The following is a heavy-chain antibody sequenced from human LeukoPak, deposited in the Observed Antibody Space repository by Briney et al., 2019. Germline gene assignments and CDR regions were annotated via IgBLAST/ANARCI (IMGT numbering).Heavy chain of an antibody. Sequence: PGGSLRLSCAASGFTFSDYYMSWIRQAPGKGLEWVSAISGSGGSTYYADSVKGRFTISRDNSKNTLYLQMNSLRAEDTAVYYCARGMSVGAPRVVYYYYYYMDIWGKGTTVTVSS. CDR3: ARGMSVGAPRVVYYYYYYMDI. J-gene: IGHJ6*03. CDR1: GFTFSDYY. D-gene: IGHD1-26*01. V-gene: IGHV3-23*01. CDR2: ISGSGGST.